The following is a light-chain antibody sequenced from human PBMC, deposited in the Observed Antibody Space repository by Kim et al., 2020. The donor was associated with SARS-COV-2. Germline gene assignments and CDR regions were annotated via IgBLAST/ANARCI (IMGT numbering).Light chain of an antibody. CDR2: GTT. CDR3: QQYVSSTGT. Sequence: FTPRQTPPLPCRASKVVPGNTLARYQQKPSQAPRLLIYGTTTRATGIADRFSGSGSGTDFTLTISRLEPEDFAVYYCQQYVSSTGTFGQETKLEI. CDR1: KVVPGNT. V-gene: IGKV3-20*01. J-gene: IGKJ2*01.